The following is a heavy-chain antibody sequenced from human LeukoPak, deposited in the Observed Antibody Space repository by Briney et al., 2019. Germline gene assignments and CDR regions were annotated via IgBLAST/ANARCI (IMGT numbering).Heavy chain of an antibody. Sequence: SETLSLTCTVSGGSISSYYWSWIRQPPGKGLEWIGYINYSGSTNYNPSLKSRVTISVDTSKNQFSLKLSSVTAADTAVYYCARSSDFDWLFYYWCFDLWGRGTLVTVSS. V-gene: IGHV4-59*08. J-gene: IGHJ2*01. D-gene: IGHD3-9*01. CDR1: GGSISSYY. CDR2: INYSGST. CDR3: ARSSDFDWLFYYWCFDL.